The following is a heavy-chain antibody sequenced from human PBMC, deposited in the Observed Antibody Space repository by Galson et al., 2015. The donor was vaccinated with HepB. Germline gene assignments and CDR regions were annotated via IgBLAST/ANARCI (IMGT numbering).Heavy chain of an antibody. CDR1: GFTFNTYS. CDR3: ASCDSPASRDWRGPGY. D-gene: IGHD3-3*01. V-gene: IGHV3-48*01. J-gene: IGHJ4*02. CDR2: IYSSSSTI. Sequence: SLRLSCAASGFTFNTYSMNWVRQAPGKGLEWISYIYSSSSTISYADSVKGRFTISRDNAKNSLYLQMNSLRAEDTAVYYCASCDSPASRDWRGPGYWGQGTLVTVSS.